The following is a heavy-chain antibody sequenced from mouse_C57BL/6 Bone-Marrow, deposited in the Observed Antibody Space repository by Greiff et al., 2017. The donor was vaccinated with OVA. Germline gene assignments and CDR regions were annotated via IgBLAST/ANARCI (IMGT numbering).Heavy chain of an antibody. Sequence: VQLQQPGAELVKPGASVKLSCKASGYTFTSYWMHWVKQRPGRGLEWIGRIDPNSGGTKYNEKFKSKATLTVDKPSSTAYMRLSSLTSEDSAVYYCARGSGIAYGNSYWYFDVWGTGTTVTVSS. D-gene: IGHD1-1*01. J-gene: IGHJ1*03. CDR2: IDPNSGGT. V-gene: IGHV1-72*01. CDR1: GYTFTSYW. CDR3: ARGSGIAYGNSYWYFDV.